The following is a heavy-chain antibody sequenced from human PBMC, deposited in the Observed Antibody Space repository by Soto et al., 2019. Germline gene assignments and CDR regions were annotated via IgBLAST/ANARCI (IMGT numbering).Heavy chain of an antibody. V-gene: IGHV1-24*01. D-gene: IGHD2-15*01. CDR2: FDPEDGET. Sequence: ASVKVSCKVSGYTLTELSMHWVRQAPGKGLEWMGGFDPEDGETIYAQKFQGRVTMTEDKSTDTAYMELSSLRSEDTAVYYCATDQGYCSGGSCQKAMYNWFDPWGQGTLVTVSS. CDR1: GYTLTELS. J-gene: IGHJ5*02. CDR3: ATDQGYCSGGSCQKAMYNWFDP.